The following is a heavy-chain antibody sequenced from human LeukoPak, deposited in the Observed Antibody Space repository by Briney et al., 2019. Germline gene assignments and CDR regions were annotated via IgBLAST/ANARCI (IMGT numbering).Heavy chain of an antibody. CDR2: FDREHGET. Sequence: GASVKVSCKVSGYTLTDLSTYWVRQAPGKGLEWMGGFDREHGETVYAQNFQGRVIMTEDTSSGTTYMELSSLRSDDTAVYYCASPGHTSGSFDYWGQGTLVTVSS. CDR3: ASPGHTSGSFDY. CDR1: GYTLTDLS. V-gene: IGHV1-24*01. D-gene: IGHD3-22*01. J-gene: IGHJ4*02.